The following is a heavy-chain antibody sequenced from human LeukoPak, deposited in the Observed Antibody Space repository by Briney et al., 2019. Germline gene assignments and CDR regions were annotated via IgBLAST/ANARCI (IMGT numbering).Heavy chain of an antibody. V-gene: IGHV1-2*06. Sequence: ASVKVSCKASGYTFTGYYMHWVRQAPGQGLEWMGRINPNSGGTNYAQKFQGRGTMTRDTSISTAYMELSRLRSDDTAVYYCARELAVAGTVFDYWGQGTLVTVSS. CDR2: INPNSGGT. D-gene: IGHD6-19*01. J-gene: IGHJ4*02. CDR3: ARELAVAGTVFDY. CDR1: GYTFTGYY.